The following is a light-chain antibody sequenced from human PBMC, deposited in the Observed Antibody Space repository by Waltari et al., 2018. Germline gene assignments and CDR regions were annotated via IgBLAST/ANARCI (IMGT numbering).Light chain of an antibody. CDR3: AAWDDRLSGQL. CDR1: NPNLGSNY. J-gene: IGLJ2*01. CDR2: RDN. Sequence: QSVVTQPPSASGTPGQRVTISCSGSNPNLGSNYVYWYQQLPGKAPKLLIYRDNQRPSGVPDRFSASKSGTTASLAISGLRSEDEAGYYCAAWDDRLSGQLFGGGTNLAVL. V-gene: IGLV1-47*01.